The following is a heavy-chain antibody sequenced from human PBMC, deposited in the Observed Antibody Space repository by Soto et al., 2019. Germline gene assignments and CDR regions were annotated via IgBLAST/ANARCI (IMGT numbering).Heavy chain of an antibody. V-gene: IGHV3-23*01. D-gene: IGHD2-8*01. J-gene: IGHJ4*02. CDR3: AKVSSAWYAGFFDL. Sequence: EVQVLESGGGLVQPGGSLRLSCTASGFTFNRHAMTWVRQAPGKGLEWVSGLSDSGGSIYYADSVKGRFTISRDNSMNTLYLQMNTLRAEDTAVYYCAKVSSAWYAGFFDLCGQGTLVTVSS. CDR1: GFTFNRHA. CDR2: LSDSGGSI.